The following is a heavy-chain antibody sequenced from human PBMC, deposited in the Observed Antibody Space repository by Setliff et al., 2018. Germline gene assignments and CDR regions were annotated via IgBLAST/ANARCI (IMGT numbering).Heavy chain of an antibody. V-gene: IGHV3-7*01. CDR1: GFTFSSYW. D-gene: IGHD6-19*01. CDR2: IKQDGSDK. CDR3: VKKNYTSGRTDAFDI. Sequence: PGGSLRLSCAASGFTFSSYWMSWVRQAPGKGLEWVANIKQDGSDKYYVDSVKGRFTISRDNSKNTLHLQMNSLRVEDTALYYCVKKNYTSGRTDAFDIWGQGTLVTVSS. J-gene: IGHJ3*02.